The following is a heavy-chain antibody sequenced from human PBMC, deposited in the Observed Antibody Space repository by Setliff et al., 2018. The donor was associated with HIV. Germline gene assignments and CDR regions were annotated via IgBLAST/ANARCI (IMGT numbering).Heavy chain of an antibody. CDR2: INPNSDVA. CDR1: GYMLTDYY. D-gene: IGHD5-12*01. Sequence: ASVKVSCKASGYMLTDYYIHWVRQAPGQGLEWMGWINPNSDVANYAQKFQGRVTMTRDTSTSTVYMELSSLRSEDTAVYYCARVWVRGGYDDYYFDYWGQGTLVTVSS. J-gene: IGHJ4*02. V-gene: IGHV1-2*02. CDR3: ARVWVRGGYDDYYFDY.